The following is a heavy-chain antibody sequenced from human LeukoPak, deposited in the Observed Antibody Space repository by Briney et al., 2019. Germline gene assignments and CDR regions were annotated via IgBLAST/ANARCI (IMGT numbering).Heavy chain of an antibody. V-gene: IGHV1-2*02. J-gene: IGHJ6*02. CDR3: ASGTVIYGSGSYYIPDYYYGMDV. CDR2: INPNSGGT. D-gene: IGHD3-10*01. Sequence: ASVKVSCKASGYTFTGYYMHWVRQAPGQGLEWMGWINPNSGGTNYAQKFQGRVTMTRDTSISTAYMELSRLRSDDTAVYYCASGTVIYGSGSYYIPDYYYGMDVWGQGTTVTVSS. CDR1: GYTFTGYY.